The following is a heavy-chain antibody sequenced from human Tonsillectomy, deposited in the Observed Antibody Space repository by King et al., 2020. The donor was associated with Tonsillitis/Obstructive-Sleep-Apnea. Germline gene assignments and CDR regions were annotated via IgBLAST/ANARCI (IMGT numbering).Heavy chain of an antibody. Sequence: QLQESGPGLVKPSETLSLTCTVSGGSISSYYWSWIRQPPGKGLEWIGYIYYSGSTNYNPSLKSRVTISVDTSKNQFSLKVSSGTAADTAVYYCARLPLARYCSGSSCSYYFDYWGQGTLVTVSS. D-gene: IGHD2-15*01. CDR2: IYYSGST. J-gene: IGHJ4*02. CDR3: ARLPLARYCSGSSCSYYFDY. V-gene: IGHV4-59*08. CDR1: GGSISSYY.